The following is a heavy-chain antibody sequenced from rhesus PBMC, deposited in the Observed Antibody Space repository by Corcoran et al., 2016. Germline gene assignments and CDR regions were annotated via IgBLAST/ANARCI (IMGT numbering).Heavy chain of an antibody. J-gene: IGHJ4*01. CDR2: INGNSGNS. D-gene: IGHD4-4*01. CDR3: ARSGYGSGGVY. Sequence: QVQLQESGPGLVKPSETLSLTCAVSGASISSHWWSWNRQPPGKGLELIGEINGNSGNSSYNPSLKSRVTISNDASTNQFSLKLSSVTAADTAVYYCARSGYGSGGVYWGQGVLVTVSS. CDR1: GASISSHW. V-gene: IGHV4-80*01.